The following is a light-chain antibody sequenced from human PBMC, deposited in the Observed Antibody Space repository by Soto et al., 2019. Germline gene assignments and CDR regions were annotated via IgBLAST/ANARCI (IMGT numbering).Light chain of an antibody. Sequence: EIVLTQSPGTLFLSPGERATLSCRASQSVSDSSLAWYQQKPGQAPSLLIYASSRATGIPDRFSGSGCGTDFTLTISRLEPEDFAVYYCQHYGTSALFGPGTKVDIK. CDR1: QSVSDSS. CDR2: AS. V-gene: IGKV3-20*01. CDR3: QHYGTSAL. J-gene: IGKJ3*01.